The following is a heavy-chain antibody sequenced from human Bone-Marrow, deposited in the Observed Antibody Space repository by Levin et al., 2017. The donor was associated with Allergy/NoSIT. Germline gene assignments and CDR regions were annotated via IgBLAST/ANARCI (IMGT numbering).Heavy chain of an antibody. Sequence: GSLRLSCAVYGGSFSGYYWSWIRQPPGKGLEWIGEINHSGSTNYNPSLKSRVTISVDTSKNQFSLKLSSVTAADTAVYYCASLRRMRGTGHYFDYWGQGTLVTVSS. CDR2: INHSGST. D-gene: IGHD7-27*01. CDR1: GGSFSGYY. J-gene: IGHJ4*02. CDR3: ASLRRMRGTGHYFDY. V-gene: IGHV4-34*01.